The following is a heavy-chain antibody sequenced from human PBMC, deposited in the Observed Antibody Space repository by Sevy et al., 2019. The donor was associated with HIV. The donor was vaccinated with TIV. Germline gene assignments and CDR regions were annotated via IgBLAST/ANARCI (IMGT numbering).Heavy chain of an antibody. CDR2: INHSGST. CDR3: ATSEEYCSGGSCAYFDY. Sequence: SETLSLTCAVYGGSFSGYYWSWIRQPPGKGLEWIGEINHSGSTNYNPSLKSRVTISVDTSKNQFSLKLSSVTAADTAVYYCATSEEYCSGGSCAYFDYWGHGTLVTVSS. CDR1: GGSFSGYY. V-gene: IGHV4-34*01. J-gene: IGHJ4*01. D-gene: IGHD2-15*01.